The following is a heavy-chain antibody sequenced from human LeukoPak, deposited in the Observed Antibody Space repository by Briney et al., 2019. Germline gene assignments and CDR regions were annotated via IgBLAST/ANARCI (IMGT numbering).Heavy chain of an antibody. CDR2: IRYDGTNK. V-gene: IGHV3-30*02. CDR1: EFTFSSFG. Sequence: GGSLRLSCAASEFTFSSFGMYWLRQAPRKGLEWVAFIRYDGTNKYYADSVKGRFTISRDNSKNTLYLQMNSLRAEDTAVYYCARGTYYYDSSGRTLDYWGQGTLVTVSS. J-gene: IGHJ4*02. D-gene: IGHD3-22*01. CDR3: ARGTYYYDSSGRTLDY.